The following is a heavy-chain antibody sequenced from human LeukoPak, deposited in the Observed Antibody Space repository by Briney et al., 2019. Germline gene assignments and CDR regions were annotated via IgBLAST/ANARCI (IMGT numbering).Heavy chain of an antibody. Sequence: PGGSLRLSRAASGFTFSSYAMSWVRQAPGKGLEWVSAISGSGGSTYYADSVKGRFTISRDNSKNTLYLQMNSLRAEDTAVYYCAAPGGVPGRTLAFDIWGQGTMVTVSS. CDR1: GFTFSSYA. D-gene: IGHD1-14*01. J-gene: IGHJ3*02. CDR2: ISGSGGST. V-gene: IGHV3-23*01. CDR3: AAPGGVPGRTLAFDI.